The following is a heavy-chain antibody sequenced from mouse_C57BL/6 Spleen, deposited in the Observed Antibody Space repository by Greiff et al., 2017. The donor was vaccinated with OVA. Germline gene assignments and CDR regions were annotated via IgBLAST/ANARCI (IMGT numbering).Heavy chain of an antibody. CDR1: GYTFTDYN. J-gene: IGHJ1*03. CDR2: INPNNGGT. CDR3: ARGSNPWYFDV. V-gene: IGHV1-22*01. Sequence: EVQLQQSGPELVKPGASVKMSCKASGYTFTDYNMQWVKQSHGKSLEWIGYINPNNGGTSYNQKFKGKATLTVNKSSSTAYMELRSLTSEDSAVYYCARGSNPWYFDVWGTGTTVTVSS. D-gene: IGHD2-5*01.